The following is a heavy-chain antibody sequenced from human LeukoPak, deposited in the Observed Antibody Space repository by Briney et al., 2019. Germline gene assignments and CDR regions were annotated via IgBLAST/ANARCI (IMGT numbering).Heavy chain of an antibody. Sequence: GGSLRLSCAASGFTFSSYAMTLVRQAPGKGLEWVSAISGNGGSTNYADSVKGHFTISRYSSKNTLYLQMNSLRVEDTAIYYCAKYNGRYSSGWHLDFWGQGTLVTVSS. D-gene: IGHD6-19*01. V-gene: IGHV3-23*01. CDR1: GFTFSSYA. CDR2: ISGNGGST. CDR3: AKYNGRYSSGWHLDF. J-gene: IGHJ4*02.